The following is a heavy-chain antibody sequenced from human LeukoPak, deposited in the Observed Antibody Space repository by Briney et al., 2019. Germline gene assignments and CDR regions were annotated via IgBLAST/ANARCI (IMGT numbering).Heavy chain of an antibody. CDR1: GFTFSSYA. J-gene: IGHJ4*02. Sequence: PGGSLRLSCAASGFTFSSYAMHWVRQAPGKGLEWVAVISYDGSNKYYADSVKGRFTISRDNSKNTLYLQMNSLRSEDTAVYYRARAFVAGYSSSWYGYYFDYWSQGTLVTVSS. V-gene: IGHV3-30*04. D-gene: IGHD6-13*01. CDR3: ARAFVAGYSSSWYGYYFDY. CDR2: ISYDGSNK.